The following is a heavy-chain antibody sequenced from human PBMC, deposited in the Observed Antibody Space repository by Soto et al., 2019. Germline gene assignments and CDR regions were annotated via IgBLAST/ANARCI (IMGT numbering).Heavy chain of an antibody. CDR1: GFTFSSYA. J-gene: IGHJ2*01. Sequence: PGGSLRLSCAASGFTFSSYAMSWVRQAPGKGLEWVSAISGSGGSTYYADSVKGRFTISRDNSKNTLYLQMNSLRAEDTAVYYCAKVVQYSSSWTHYWYIDLWGRGTLVSVSS. D-gene: IGHD6-13*01. CDR3: AKVVQYSSSWTHYWYIDL. CDR2: ISGSGGST. V-gene: IGHV3-23*01.